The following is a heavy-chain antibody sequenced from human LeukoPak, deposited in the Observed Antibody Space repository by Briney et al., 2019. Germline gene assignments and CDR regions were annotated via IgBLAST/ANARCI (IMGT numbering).Heavy chain of an antibody. CDR2: ISAYNGDT. CDR1: GYIFAHNG. D-gene: IGHD3-22*01. V-gene: IGHV1-18*01. Sequence: ASVKVSCKTSGYIFAHNGISWVRQAPGQGPEWMGWISAYNGDTNYAQNFQGRVTMTRDTSTSTVYMELRSLRSDDTAVYYCARGNYYDSSGYSSGFDPWGQGTLVTVSS. J-gene: IGHJ5*02. CDR3: ARGNYYDSSGYSSGFDP.